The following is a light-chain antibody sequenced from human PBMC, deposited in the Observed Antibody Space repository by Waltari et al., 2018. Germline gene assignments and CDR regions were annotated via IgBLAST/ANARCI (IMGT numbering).Light chain of an antibody. J-gene: IGLJ3*02. CDR2: DVS. CDR3: CSYAGSYTLGV. CDR1: SSDVAGYNY. Sequence: QSALTQPRSVSGSPGQSVTISCPGTSSDVAGYNYVSWYQQHPGKAPKLMIYDVSKRPSGVPDRFSGSKSGNTASLTISGLQAEDEADYYCCSYAGSYTLGVFGGGTKLTVL. V-gene: IGLV2-11*01.